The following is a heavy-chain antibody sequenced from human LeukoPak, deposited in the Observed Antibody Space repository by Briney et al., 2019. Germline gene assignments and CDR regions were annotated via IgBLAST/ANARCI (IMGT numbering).Heavy chain of an antibody. D-gene: IGHD3-10*01. CDR3: ARRPGESPPSRYFDY. J-gene: IGHJ4*02. V-gene: IGHV4-4*02. Sequence: RASETLSLTCAVSGGSISSNNWWTWVRQPPGQGLAWIGEIYHSGSTNYNPSIKSRVTISVDKSKTQFSLKLSSVTAADTAVYYCARRPGESPPSRYFDYWGQGTLVTVSS. CDR2: IYHSGST. CDR1: GGSISSNNW.